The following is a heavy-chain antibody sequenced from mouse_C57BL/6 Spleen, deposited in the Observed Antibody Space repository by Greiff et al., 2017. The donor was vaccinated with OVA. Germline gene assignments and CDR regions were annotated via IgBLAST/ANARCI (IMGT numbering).Heavy chain of an antibody. CDR1: GYTFTSYD. J-gene: IGHJ3*01. V-gene: IGHV1-85*01. Sequence: VQGVESGPELVKPGASVKLSCKASGYTFTSYDINWVKQRPGQGLEWIGWIYPRDGSTKYNEKFKGKATLTVDTSSSTAYMELHSLTSEDSAVYFCAKGGYDGYSAWFAYWGQGTLVTVSA. CDR3: AKGGYDGYSAWFAY. CDR2: IYPRDGST. D-gene: IGHD2-3*01.